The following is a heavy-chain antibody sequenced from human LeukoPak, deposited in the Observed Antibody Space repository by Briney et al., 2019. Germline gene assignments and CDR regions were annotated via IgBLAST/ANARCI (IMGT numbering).Heavy chain of an antibody. D-gene: IGHD3-3*01. CDR3: ARGPYNPLYYDFWSGAFDY. CDR2: IFYGGTT. CDR1: GGSISSNSYF. V-gene: IGHV4-39*01. J-gene: IGHJ4*02. Sequence: SETLSLTCTVSGGSISSNSYFWGWIRQPPGKGLEWIGSIFYGGTTYYNPSLKSRVTISVDTSKNQFSLKLSSVTAADTAVYYCARGPYNPLYYDFWSGAFDYWGQGTLVTVSS.